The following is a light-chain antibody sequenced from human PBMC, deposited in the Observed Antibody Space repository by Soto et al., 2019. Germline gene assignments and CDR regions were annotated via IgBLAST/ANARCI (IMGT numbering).Light chain of an antibody. V-gene: IGKV3-11*01. J-gene: IGKJ1*01. CDR3: QQRGT. CDR1: QSVSSY. CDR2: DAS. Sequence: EIGLTQSPATLSLSPGERATLSCRASQSVSSYLAWYQQKPGQAPRLLIYDASNRATGIPARFSGSGSGTDFTLTISSLEPEDFAVYYCQQRGTFGQGTKVDIK.